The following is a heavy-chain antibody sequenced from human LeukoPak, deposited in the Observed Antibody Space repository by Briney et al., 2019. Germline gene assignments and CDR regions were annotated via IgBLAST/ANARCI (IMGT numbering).Heavy chain of an antibody. CDR1: GGSISSYY. Sequence: SETLSLTCTVSGGSISSYYWSWIRQPPGKGLEWIGYIYYSGSTNYNPSLKSRVTISVDTSKNQFSLKLSSVTAADTAVYYCARVSYSTSGNYWGQRSLVTVSS. CDR3: ARVSYSTSGNY. J-gene: IGHJ4*02. V-gene: IGHV4-59*01. D-gene: IGHD6-6*01. CDR2: IYYSGST.